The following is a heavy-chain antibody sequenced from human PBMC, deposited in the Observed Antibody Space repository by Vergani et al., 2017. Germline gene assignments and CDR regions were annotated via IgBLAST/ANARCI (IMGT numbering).Heavy chain of an antibody. V-gene: IGHV4-4*07. CDR2: VHTDGTA. J-gene: IGHJ3*01. CDR1: GASISSYF. CDR3: ARPVGPSAIADGYHV. Sequence: VQLQESGPGLLKPSETLSLTCSVSGASISSYFWSWIRQPAGKGLEWLGRVHTDGTAYYNPSLRTRVRLSADLSQSQFSLKMTSLTAADTAVYFCARPVGPSAIADGYHVWGQGTMVTVS. D-gene: IGHD3-10*01.